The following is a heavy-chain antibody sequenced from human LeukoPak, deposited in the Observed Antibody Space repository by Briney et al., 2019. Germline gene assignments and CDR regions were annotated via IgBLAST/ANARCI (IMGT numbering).Heavy chain of an antibody. Sequence: ASGKVSGKSSGYTFTDYYIHWLRQAPGQGFEWRGWINPNDGDTNYAQKFQGRVTMTRDTSISPVHMEVSRLRSDATAVYYCARANFLYCSSSSCLFDYWGQGTLVTV. CDR1: GYTFTDYY. CDR2: INPNDGDT. V-gene: IGHV1-2*02. CDR3: ARANFLYCSSSSCLFDY. D-gene: IGHD2-2*01. J-gene: IGHJ4*02.